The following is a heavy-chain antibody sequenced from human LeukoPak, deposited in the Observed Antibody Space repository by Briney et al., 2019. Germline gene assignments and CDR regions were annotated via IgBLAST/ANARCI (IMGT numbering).Heavy chain of an antibody. CDR2: IIPIFGTA. D-gene: IGHD5-24*01. Sequence: ASVKVSCKASGGTFSSYAISWVRQAPGQGLEWMGGIIPIFGTANYAQKFQGRVTITTDESTSTAYMELSRLRSDDTAVYYCARVGMGTFYYMDVWGKGITVTVSS. J-gene: IGHJ6*03. CDR3: ARVGMGTFYYMDV. CDR1: GGTFSSYA. V-gene: IGHV1-69*05.